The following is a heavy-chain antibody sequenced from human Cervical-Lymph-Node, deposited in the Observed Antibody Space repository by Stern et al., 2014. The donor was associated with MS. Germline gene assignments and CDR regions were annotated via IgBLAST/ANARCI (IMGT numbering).Heavy chain of an antibody. CDR2: NNPKNGDP. CDR3: GRGIKTFDP. J-gene: IGHJ5*02. D-gene: IGHD5-24*01. Sequence: QVQLVQSGAEVKKPWASVKVSCETSGFRFTDYYIHWVRQAPGQVLEWMGCNNPKNGDPHSAQKFQGRFTRTMDTSISTAYMELNSLKSDDTAMYYCGRGIKTFDPWGQGTLVTVSS. V-gene: IGHV1-2*02. CDR1: GFRFTDYY.